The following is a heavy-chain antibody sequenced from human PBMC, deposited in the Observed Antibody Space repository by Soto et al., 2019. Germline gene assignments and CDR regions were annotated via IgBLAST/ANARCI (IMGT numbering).Heavy chain of an antibody. D-gene: IGHD3-10*01. CDR3: ARDLDYYGSGSPDAFDI. V-gene: IGHV3-48*02. CDR1: GFSLNTYT. Sequence: GGSLRLSCAASGFSLNTYTMNWVRQAPGKGLEWISHISSDSGTIYYADSVEGRFTISRDNARNSLYLQMDSLRDEDTAVYYCARDLDYYGSGSPDAFDIWGQGTMVTVSS. CDR2: ISSDSGTI. J-gene: IGHJ3*02.